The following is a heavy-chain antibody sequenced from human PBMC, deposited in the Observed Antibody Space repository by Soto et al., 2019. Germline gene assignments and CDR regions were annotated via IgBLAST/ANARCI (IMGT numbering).Heavy chain of an antibody. J-gene: IGHJ5*02. CDR3: ARVKICVISNCHASWFDP. CDR1: GEPITSGRYS. V-gene: IGHV4-30-2*01. Sequence: SETLSLTCAVSGEPITSGRYSWTWVRQPPGRGLEWIGHISPSGTPHYSPSLKSRATISADKSKNWFSLELSAVTAADTAMYYCARVKICVISNCHASWFDPWGQGTLVTVSS. CDR2: ISPSGTP. D-gene: IGHD3-10*01.